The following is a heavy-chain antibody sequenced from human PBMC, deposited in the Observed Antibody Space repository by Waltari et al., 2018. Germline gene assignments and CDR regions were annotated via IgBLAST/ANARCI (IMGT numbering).Heavy chain of an antibody. CDR2: SYSGGST. J-gene: IGHJ4*02. V-gene: IGHV3-53*01. D-gene: IGHD5-18*01. CDR1: GFTVSSNY. CDR3: ARNTVDTAMVTRDY. Sequence: EVQLVESGGGLIQPGGSLRPRCAASGFTVSSNYMRWVRRAPGKGLEWVSVSYSGGSTYYADSVKGRFTISRDNSKNTLYLQMNSLRAEDTAVYYCARNTVDTAMVTRDYWGQGTLVTVSS.